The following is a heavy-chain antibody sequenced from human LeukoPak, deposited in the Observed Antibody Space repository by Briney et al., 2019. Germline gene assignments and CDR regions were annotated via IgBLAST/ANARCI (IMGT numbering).Heavy chain of an antibody. D-gene: IGHD5-12*01. CDR3: VRDGGVSGYDLLDY. V-gene: IGHV3-7*01. CDR1: GFTFSNYW. J-gene: IGHJ4*02. CDR2: INQDGSKE. Sequence: GGSLRLSRAASGFTFSNYWMTWVRQPPGKGLEWVAHINQDGSKEYYMDSVKARFTISRDNAKNSLSLQMNSLRAEDTAVYYCVRDGGVSGYDLLDYWGQGTLVTVSS.